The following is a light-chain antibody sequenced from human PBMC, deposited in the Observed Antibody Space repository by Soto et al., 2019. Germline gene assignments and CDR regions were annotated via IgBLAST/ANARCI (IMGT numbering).Light chain of an antibody. Sequence: QAALTQPASVSGSPGQSITISCTGTSSEVGGYNYVSWYQQHPGKAPKLMIYEVSNRPSGVSNRFSGSKSGNTASLTISGLHAEDEADYYCSSYTSSSTPVVFGGGTKVTV. CDR2: EVS. J-gene: IGLJ2*01. CDR3: SSYTSSSTPVV. CDR1: SSEVGGYNY. V-gene: IGLV2-14*01.